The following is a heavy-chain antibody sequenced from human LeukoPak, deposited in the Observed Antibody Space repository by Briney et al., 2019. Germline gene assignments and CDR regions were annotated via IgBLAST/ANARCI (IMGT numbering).Heavy chain of an antibody. CDR3: ARDFGGAAAGFTYYFDY. CDR1: GYTFTGYY. CDR2: INPNSGGT. V-gene: IGHV1-2*02. J-gene: IGHJ4*02. Sequence: ASVKVSCKASGYTFTGYYMHWVRQAPGQGLEWMGWINPNSGGTNYAQKFQGRATMTRDTSISTAYMELSRLRSDDTAVYYCARDFGGAAAGFTYYFDYWGQGTLVTVSS. D-gene: IGHD6-13*01.